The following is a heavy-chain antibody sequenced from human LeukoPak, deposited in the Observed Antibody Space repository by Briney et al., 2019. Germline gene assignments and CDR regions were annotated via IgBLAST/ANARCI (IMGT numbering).Heavy chain of an antibody. CDR3: TRRAGGNLYDLDN. Sequence: GGSLRLSCVASGFTLSNYVMSWVRQAPGKGLEWVSGVSGGGFDTYYTDSVKGRFTISRDNSKNMVYLQMNSLRAEDTAVYYCTRRAGGNLYDLDNWGQGTLVTVSS. J-gene: IGHJ4*02. V-gene: IGHV3-23*01. CDR1: GFTLSNYV. CDR2: VSGGGFDT. D-gene: IGHD2-8*02.